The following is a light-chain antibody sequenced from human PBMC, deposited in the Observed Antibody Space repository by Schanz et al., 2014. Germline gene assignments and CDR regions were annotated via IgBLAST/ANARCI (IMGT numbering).Light chain of an antibody. CDR1: ASNIGAGYD. J-gene: IGLJ3*02. CDR3: QSYDSSLSGWV. CDR2: DNT. Sequence: QSVLTQPPSVSGAPGQGVTISCTGSASNIGAGYDVHWYQQVPGTAPKLLIFDNTNRPSGVPDRFSGSKSGTSASLAITGLQAEDEADYYCQSYDSSLSGWVLGGGTKLTVL. V-gene: IGLV1-40*01.